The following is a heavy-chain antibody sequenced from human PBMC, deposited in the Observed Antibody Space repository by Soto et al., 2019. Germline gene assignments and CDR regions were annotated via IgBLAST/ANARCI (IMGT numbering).Heavy chain of an antibody. CDR3: AKTPCGDCHSGYYYGMDV. D-gene: IGHD2-21*02. Sequence: ASVKVSCKASGGTFSSYAISWVRQAPGQGLEWMGGIIPIFGTANYAQKFQGRVTITADESTSTAYMELSSLRSEDTAVYYCAKTPCGDCHSGYYYGMDVWGQGTTVTVSS. CDR1: GGTFSSYA. J-gene: IGHJ6*02. V-gene: IGHV1-69*13. CDR2: IIPIFGTA.